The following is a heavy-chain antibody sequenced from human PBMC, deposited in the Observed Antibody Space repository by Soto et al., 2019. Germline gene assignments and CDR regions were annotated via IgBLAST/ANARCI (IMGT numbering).Heavy chain of an antibody. CDR2: IYYSGST. D-gene: IGHD5-12*01. Sequence: QLQLQESGPGLVKPSETLSLTCTVSGGSISSSSYYWGWIRQPPGKGLEWIGSIYYSGSTYYNPSLKSRVTISVDTSKNQFSLKLSSVTAADTAVYYCARHINVVEMATLEDYFDYWGQGTLVTVSS. V-gene: IGHV4-39*01. J-gene: IGHJ4*02. CDR3: ARHINVVEMATLEDYFDY. CDR1: GGSISSSSYY.